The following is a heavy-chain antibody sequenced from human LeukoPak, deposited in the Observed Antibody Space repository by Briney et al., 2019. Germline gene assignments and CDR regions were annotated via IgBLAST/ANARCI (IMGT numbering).Heavy chain of an antibody. V-gene: IGHV3-7*04. CDR1: GFTFSSYY. J-gene: IGHJ4*02. CDR2: IKEDGSEK. D-gene: IGHD1-26*01. Sequence: GGSLGLSCAASGFTFSSYYMSWVRQAPGKGLEWVANIKEDGSEKYYVDSVRGRFTISRDNAKKSLFLQMNSLRAEDTALYYCAREWEVPSYFDYWGRGILVIVSS. CDR3: AREWEVPSYFDY.